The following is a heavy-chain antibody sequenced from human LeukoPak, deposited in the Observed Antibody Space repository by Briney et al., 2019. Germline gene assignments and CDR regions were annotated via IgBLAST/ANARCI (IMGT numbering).Heavy chain of an antibody. Sequence: PGGSLRLSCAASGFTFSSYSMNWVRQAPGKGLEWVSSISSSSSYIYYADSVKGRFTISRDNAKNLLYLQMNSLRAEDTAVYYCARGAVAGPYYFDYWGQGTLVTVSS. CDR3: ARGAVAGPYYFDY. J-gene: IGHJ4*02. D-gene: IGHD6-19*01. CDR2: ISSSSSYI. CDR1: GFTFSSYS. V-gene: IGHV3-21*04.